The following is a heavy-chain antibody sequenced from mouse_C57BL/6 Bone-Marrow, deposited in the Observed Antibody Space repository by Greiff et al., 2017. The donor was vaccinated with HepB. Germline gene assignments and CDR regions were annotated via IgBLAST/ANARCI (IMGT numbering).Heavy chain of an antibody. D-gene: IGHD2-4*01. V-gene: IGHV14-4*01. J-gene: IGHJ4*01. CDR3: TKVMITSRGYYYAMDY. Sequence: EVKLMESGAELVRPGASVKLSCTASGFNIKDDYMHWVKQRPEQGLEWIGWIDPENGDTEYASKFQGKATITADTSSNTAYLQLSSLTSEDTAVYYCTKVMITSRGYYYAMDYWGQGTSVTVSS. CDR2: IDPENGDT. CDR1: GFNIKDDY.